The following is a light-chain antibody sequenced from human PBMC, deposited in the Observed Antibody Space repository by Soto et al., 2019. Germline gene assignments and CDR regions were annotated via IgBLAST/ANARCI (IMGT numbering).Light chain of an antibody. J-gene: IGLJ2*01. CDR3: SSYSTSSPLVV. CDR2: DVN. V-gene: IGLV2-14*01. CDR1: SSDVGGYNY. Sequence: QSALTQPASVSGSPGQSITISCIGTSSDVGGYNYVSWYQQSPGTVPKLMIYDVNNRPSGVSNRFSGSKSGNTASLTISGLQAEDEADYYCSSYSTSSPLVVFGGGTKLTVL.